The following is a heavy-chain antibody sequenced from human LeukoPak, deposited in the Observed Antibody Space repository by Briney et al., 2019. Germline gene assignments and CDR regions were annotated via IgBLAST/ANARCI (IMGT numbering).Heavy chain of an antibody. CDR2: IYTSGST. V-gene: IGHV4-61*02. J-gene: IGHJ4*02. CDR1: GGSISSRSYY. D-gene: IGHD3-22*01. Sequence: SETLSLTCSVSGGSISSRSYYWSWIRQPAGKGLEWIWRIYTSGSTNYNPSRKSRVTISGDTSKNQFSLRMSSVTAADTAVYYCARASYSYDINGWVPFDYWGQGTLVTVSS. CDR3: ARASYSYDINGWVPFDY.